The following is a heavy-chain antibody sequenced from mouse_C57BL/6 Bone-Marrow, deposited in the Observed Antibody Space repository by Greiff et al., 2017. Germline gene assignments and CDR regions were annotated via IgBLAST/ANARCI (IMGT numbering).Heavy chain of an antibody. V-gene: IGHV1-55*01. Sequence: QVQLQQPGAELVKPGASVKMSCKASGYTFTSYWITWVKQRPGQGLEWIGDIYPGSGSTNYNEKFKSKATLAIDKSSSTAYMQLSSLTSEDSAVYYCARYYYYDYDLDYWGQGTTLTVSS. J-gene: IGHJ2*01. CDR2: IYPGSGST. CDR1: GYTFTSYW. D-gene: IGHD2-4*01. CDR3: ARYYYYDYDLDY.